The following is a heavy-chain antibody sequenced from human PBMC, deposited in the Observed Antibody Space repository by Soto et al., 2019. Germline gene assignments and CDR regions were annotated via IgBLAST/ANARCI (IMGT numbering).Heavy chain of an antibody. CDR3: AKDQDSSGYLTGWFDP. CDR1: GFTFSSYG. J-gene: IGHJ5*02. V-gene: IGHV3-30*18. Sequence: QVQLVESGGGVVQPGRSLRLSCAASGFTFSSYGMHWVRQAPGKGLEWVAVISYDGSNKYYADSVKGRFTISRDNSKNTLYLQMNSLRAEETAVYYCAKDQDSSGYLTGWFDPWGQGTLVTVSS. CDR2: ISYDGSNK. D-gene: IGHD3-22*01.